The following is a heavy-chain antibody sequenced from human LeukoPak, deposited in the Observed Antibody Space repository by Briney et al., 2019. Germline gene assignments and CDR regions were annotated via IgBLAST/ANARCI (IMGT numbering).Heavy chain of an antibody. V-gene: IGHV1-69*04. CDR3: ARGDYYDSSGYYENDAFDI. J-gene: IGHJ3*02. CDR2: IIPILGIA. Sequence: GASVKVSCKASGGTFSSYAISWVRQAPGQRLEWMGRIIPILGIANYAQKFQGRVTITADKSTSTAYMELSSLRSEDTAVYYCARGDYYDSSGYYENDAFDIWGQGTMVTVSS. CDR1: GGTFSSYA. D-gene: IGHD3-22*01.